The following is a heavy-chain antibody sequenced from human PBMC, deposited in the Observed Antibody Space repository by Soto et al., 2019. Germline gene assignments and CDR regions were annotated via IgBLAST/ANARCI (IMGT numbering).Heavy chain of an antibody. CDR2: ISGGGDST. CDR1: GFTFSTNS. Sequence: EVQLLESGGGLVQPGGSLRLSCAASGFTFSTNSMTWVRQAPGKGLEWVCGISGGGDSTHYVDSVKGRFTISRDNSKNMVYLQMNSLTADDTAVYFCSKWAGYGDQGGQGPLVTVSS. D-gene: IGHD5-12*01. J-gene: IGHJ4*02. CDR3: SKWAGYGDQ. V-gene: IGHV3-23*01.